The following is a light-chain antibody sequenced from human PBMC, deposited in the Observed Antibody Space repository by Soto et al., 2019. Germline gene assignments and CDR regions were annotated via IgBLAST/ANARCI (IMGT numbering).Light chain of an antibody. CDR1: SGHNSYA. Sequence: QAVLTQSPSASASLGASVKLTCTLTSGHNSYAIAWHQQQPEKGPRYLMKVTSDGSHTKGDGIPDRFSGSSSGAERYLSISSLQSEDEADYYCQTWDTGSLVFGGGTLLTVL. V-gene: IGLV4-69*01. J-gene: IGLJ3*02. CDR2: VTSDGSH. CDR3: QTWDTGSLV.